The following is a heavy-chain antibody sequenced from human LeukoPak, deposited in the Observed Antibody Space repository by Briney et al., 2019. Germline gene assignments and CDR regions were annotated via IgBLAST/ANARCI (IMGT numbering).Heavy chain of an antibody. Sequence: GGSLRLSCAASGFTFSSYGMHWVRQAPGKGLEWVAFISYDGSNKYYADSVKGRFTISRDNSKNTLYLQMNSLRAEDTAVYYCGKPGHRSGWDLSGYFDYGGRGTLVPVST. D-gene: IGHD6-25*01. CDR1: GFTFSSYG. CDR2: ISYDGSNK. CDR3: GKPGHRSGWDLSGYFDY. V-gene: IGHV3-30*18. J-gene: IGHJ4*02.